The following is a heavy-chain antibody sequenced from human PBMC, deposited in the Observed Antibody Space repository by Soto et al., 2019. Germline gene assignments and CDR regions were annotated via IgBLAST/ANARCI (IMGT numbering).Heavy chain of an antibody. CDR1: GGSISSSSYY. V-gene: IGHV4-39*01. CDR2: IYYSGST. J-gene: IGHJ5*02. D-gene: IGHD3-3*01. CDR3: ARQYYDFWSGQPGNWFDP. Sequence: PSETLSLTCTVSGGSISSSSYYWGWIRQPPGKGLEWIGSIYYSGSTYYNPSLKSRVTISVDTSKNQFSLKLSSVTAADTAVYYCARQYYDFWSGQPGNWFDPWGQGTLVTVSS.